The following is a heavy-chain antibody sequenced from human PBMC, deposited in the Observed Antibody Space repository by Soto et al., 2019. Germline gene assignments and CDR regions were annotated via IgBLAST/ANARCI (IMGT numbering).Heavy chain of an antibody. Sequence: SETLSLTCAVYGGSFSGYYWSWIRQPPGKGLEWIGEINHSGSTNYNPSLKSRVTISVDTSKNQFSLKLSSVTAADTAVYYCARVVGYCSGGSCYTGEDYYYYMDVWGKGTTVTVS. CDR2: INHSGST. CDR1: GGSFSGYY. CDR3: ARVVGYCSGGSCYTGEDYYYYMDV. V-gene: IGHV4-34*01. J-gene: IGHJ6*03. D-gene: IGHD2-15*01.